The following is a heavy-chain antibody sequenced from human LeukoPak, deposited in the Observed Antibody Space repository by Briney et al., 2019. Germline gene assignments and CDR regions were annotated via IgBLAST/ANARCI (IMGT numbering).Heavy chain of an antibody. CDR1: GYSISSGYY. D-gene: IGHD2-2*01. J-gene: IGHJ4*02. CDR3: ASFRRRRSGSGATSREPYFDY. V-gene: IGHV4-38-2*01. CDR2: IYHSGST. Sequence: SETLSPTCAVSGYSISSGYYWGWIRQPPGKGLEWIGSIYHSGSTYYNPSLKSRVTISADTSKNQFSLKLSSVTAADTAVYYCASFRRRRSGSGATSREPYFDYWGQGTLVTVSS.